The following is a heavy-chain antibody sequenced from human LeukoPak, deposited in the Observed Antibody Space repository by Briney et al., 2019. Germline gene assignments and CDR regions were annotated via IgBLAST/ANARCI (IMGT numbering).Heavy chain of an antibody. D-gene: IGHD3-10*01. J-gene: IGHJ4*02. CDR3: AKRGVVIRAILVGFHKEANYFDS. V-gene: IGHV3-23*01. CDR2: ISDSGGST. CDR1: GITLSNYG. Sequence: TGGSLRLSCAVSGITLSNYGMGWVRQAPGKGLEWVAGISDSGGSTNYADSVKGRFTISRDNPKNTLYLQMNSLRAEDTAVYFCAKRGVVIRAILVGFHKEANYFDSWGQGALVTVSS.